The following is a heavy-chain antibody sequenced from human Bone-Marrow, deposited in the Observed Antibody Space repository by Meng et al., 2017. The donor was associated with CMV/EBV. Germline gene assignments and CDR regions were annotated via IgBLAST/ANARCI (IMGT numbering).Heavy chain of an antibody. CDR3: ARGAVVTPQGGNGFDI. J-gene: IGHJ3*02. D-gene: IGHD4-23*01. V-gene: IGHV1-18*01. CDR2: ISAYNGNT. CDR1: GYTFTSYG. Sequence: ASVKVSCKASGYTFTSYGISRVRQAPGQGLEWMGWISAYNGNTNYAQKLQGRVTMTTDTSTSTAYMELRSLRSDDTAVYYCARGAVVTPQGGNGFDIWGQGTRVTVSS.